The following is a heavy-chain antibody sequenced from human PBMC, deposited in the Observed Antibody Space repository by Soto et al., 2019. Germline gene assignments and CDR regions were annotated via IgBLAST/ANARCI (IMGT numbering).Heavy chain of an antibody. D-gene: IGHD6-19*01. CDR2: INPNSVGT. J-gene: IGHJ3*02. CDR3: ARDAHGARAGAFDI. V-gene: IGHV1-2*02. Sequence: ASVKVSCKASGYTFSGVYMHWVGEAPGQGLGWMGWINPNSVGTNYAQKFQGRVTISLDTSNNQVSLNLISVTAADTALYFCARDAHGARAGAFDIWGKGPMVPVSS. CDR1: GYTFSGVY.